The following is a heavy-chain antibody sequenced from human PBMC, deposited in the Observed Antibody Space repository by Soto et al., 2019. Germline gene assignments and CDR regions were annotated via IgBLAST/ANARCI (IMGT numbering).Heavy chain of an antibody. Sequence: SVKVSCKASGGTFSSYAISWVRQAPGQGLEWMGGIIPIFGTANYAQKFQGRVTITADESTSTAYMELSSLRSEDTAVYYCARTPCGDCPPLYFDYWGQGTLVTVSS. J-gene: IGHJ4*02. CDR3: ARTPCGDCPPLYFDY. CDR2: IIPIFGTA. CDR1: GGTFSSYA. D-gene: IGHD2-21*02. V-gene: IGHV1-69*13.